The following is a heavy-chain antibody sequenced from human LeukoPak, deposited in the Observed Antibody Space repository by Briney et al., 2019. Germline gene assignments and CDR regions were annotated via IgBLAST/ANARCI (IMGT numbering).Heavy chain of an antibody. D-gene: IGHD7-27*01. CDR3: ARDPGDNYYYYYTDV. J-gene: IGHJ6*03. Sequence: PGGSLRLSCAASGFTFSSYAMHWVRQAPGKGLEYVSAISSNGGSTYYANSVKGRFTISRDNSKNTLYLQMGSLRAEDMAVYYCARDPGDNYYYYYTDVWGKGTTVTVSS. V-gene: IGHV3-64*01. CDR2: ISSNGGST. CDR1: GFTFSSYA.